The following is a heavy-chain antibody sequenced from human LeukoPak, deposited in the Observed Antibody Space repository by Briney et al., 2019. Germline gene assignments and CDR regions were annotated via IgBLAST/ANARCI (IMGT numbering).Heavy chain of an antibody. V-gene: IGHV4-59*08. D-gene: IGHD2-15*01. Sequence: SETLSLTCTVSGGSISSYYWSWIRQPPGKGLEWIGYIYYSGSTNYNPSLKSRVTISVDTSKNQFSLKLSSVTAADTAVYYCARARRGGGYYFDYWGQGTLVTVSS. CDR3: ARARRGGGYYFDY. CDR2: IYYSGST. J-gene: IGHJ4*02. CDR1: GGSISSYY.